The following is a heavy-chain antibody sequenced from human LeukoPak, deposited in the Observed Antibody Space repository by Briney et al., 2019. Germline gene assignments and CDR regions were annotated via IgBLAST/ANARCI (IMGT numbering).Heavy chain of an antibody. Sequence: SETLSLTCAVSGYSISSGYYWGWIRQPPGKGLEWIGSIYHSGSTYYNPSLKSRVTISVDTSKNQFSLKLSSVTAADTAVYYCARESLGPHCWGQGTLVTVSS. J-gene: IGHJ4*02. V-gene: IGHV4-38-2*02. D-gene: IGHD1-14*01. CDR2: IYHSGST. CDR1: GYSISSGYY. CDR3: ARESLGPHC.